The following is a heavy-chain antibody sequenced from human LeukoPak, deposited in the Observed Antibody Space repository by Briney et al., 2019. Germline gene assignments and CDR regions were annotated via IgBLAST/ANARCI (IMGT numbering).Heavy chain of an antibody. CDR2: ISGSGGST. D-gene: IGHD1-26*01. CDR3: AKDLSGSYEFDYFDY. CDR1: GFTFSSYA. Sequence: GGSLRLSCAAPGFTFSSYAISWVRQAPGKGLEWVSAISGSGGSTYYADSVKGRFTISRDNSKNTLYLQMNSLRAEDTAVYYCAKDLSGSYEFDYFDYWGQGTLVTVSS. V-gene: IGHV3-23*01. J-gene: IGHJ4*02.